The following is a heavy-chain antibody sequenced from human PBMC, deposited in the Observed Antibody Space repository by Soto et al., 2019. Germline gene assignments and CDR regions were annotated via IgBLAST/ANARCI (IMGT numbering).Heavy chain of an antibody. J-gene: IGHJ3*02. CDR2: ISYDGSNK. D-gene: IGHD2-21*02. CDR3: AKAMVVVTAISGGGGFDK. Sequence: WGSLRLCCAACGFTFSSYGMHWVRQAPGKGLEWVAVISYDGSNKYCADSVKGRFTISRDNSKNTLYLQMNSLRAEDTAVYYCAKAMVVVTAISGGGGFDKWGQGTLVTVSS. V-gene: IGHV3-30*18. CDR1: GFTFSSYG.